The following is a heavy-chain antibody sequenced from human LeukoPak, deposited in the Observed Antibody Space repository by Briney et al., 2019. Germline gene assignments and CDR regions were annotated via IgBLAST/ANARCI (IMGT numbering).Heavy chain of an antibody. CDR3: ARSRLNSYYMDV. D-gene: IGHD3-16*01. J-gene: IGHJ6*03. V-gene: IGHV4-59*01. CDR1: SGSISSNY. Sequence: SETLSLTCTVSSGSISSNYWDWIRQPPGKGLEWIGYIYSSGSTTYNPSLKSRVTISLDTSKNQFSLKVNSVTAADTAVYYCARSRLNSYYMDVWGKGPRSPSP. CDR2: IYSSGST.